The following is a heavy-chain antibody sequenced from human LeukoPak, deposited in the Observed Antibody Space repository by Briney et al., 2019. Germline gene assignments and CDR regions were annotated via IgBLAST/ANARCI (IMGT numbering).Heavy chain of an antibody. D-gene: IGHD5-12*01. V-gene: IGHV3-30*04. Sequence: PGGSLRLSCAASGFTFSNYAMHWVRQGPGKGLEWVAFVSSDGSYDYYVDSVKGRFTVSRDNSRNTLYLQMNSLTINDTAVYFCLSGYDVPYYWGQGTLVTVSS. CDR3: LSGYDVPYY. CDR2: VSSDGSYD. J-gene: IGHJ4*02. CDR1: GFTFSNYA.